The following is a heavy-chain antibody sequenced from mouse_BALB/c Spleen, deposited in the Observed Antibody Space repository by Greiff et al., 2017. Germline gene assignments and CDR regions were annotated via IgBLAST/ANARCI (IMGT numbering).Heavy chain of an antibody. Sequence: EVQGVESGGGLVQPGGSRKLSCAASGFTFSSFGMHWVRQAPEKGLEWVAYISSGSSTIYYADTVKGRFTISRDNPKNTLFLRMTSLRSEDTAMYYCAREGPYYGNPYAMDYWGQGTSVTVSS. CDR1: GFTFSSFG. V-gene: IGHV5-17*02. CDR3: AREGPYYGNPYAMDY. J-gene: IGHJ4*01. CDR2: ISSGSSTI. D-gene: IGHD2-10*01.